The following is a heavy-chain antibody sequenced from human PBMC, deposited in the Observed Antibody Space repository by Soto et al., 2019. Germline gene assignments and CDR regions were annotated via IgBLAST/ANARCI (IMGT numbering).Heavy chain of an antibody. J-gene: IGHJ6*03. CDR2: IKSKTDGGTT. V-gene: IGHV3-15*01. CDR3: TTGGQLVFYYYYMDV. CDR1: GFTFSNAW. D-gene: IGHD6-6*01. Sequence: GGSLRLSCAASGFTFSNAWMSWVRQAPGKGLEWVGRIKSKTDGGTTDYAAPVKGRFTISRDDSKNTLYLQMNSLKTEDTAVYYCTTGGQLVFYYYYMDVWGKGTTVTVSS.